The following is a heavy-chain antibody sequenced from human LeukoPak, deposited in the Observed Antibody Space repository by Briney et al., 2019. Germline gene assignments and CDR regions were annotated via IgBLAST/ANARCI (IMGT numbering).Heavy chain of an antibody. V-gene: IGHV3-9*01. D-gene: IGHD2-15*01. Sequence: GGSLRLSCAASGFTFDDYAMHWVQQALGKGLEWVSGISWNSGSIGYADSVKGRFTISRDNAKNSLYLQMNSLRAEDTALYYCAKDPARVVAKGFDYWGQGTLVTVSS. CDR2: ISWNSGSI. CDR3: AKDPARVVAKGFDY. J-gene: IGHJ4*02. CDR1: GFTFDDYA.